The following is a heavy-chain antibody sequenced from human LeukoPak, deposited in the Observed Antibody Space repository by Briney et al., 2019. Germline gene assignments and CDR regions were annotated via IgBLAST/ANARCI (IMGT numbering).Heavy chain of an antibody. Sequence: GGSLRLSCAASGFTFSSYGMHWVRQAPGKGLEWVAVISYDGSSKYYADSVKGRFTISRDNSKNTLYLQMNSLRAEDTAVYYCAKDHVLRYFDGYFDYWGQGTLVTVSS. CDR3: AKDHVLRYFDGYFDY. D-gene: IGHD3-9*01. V-gene: IGHV3-30*18. CDR1: GFTFSSYG. CDR2: ISYDGSSK. J-gene: IGHJ4*02.